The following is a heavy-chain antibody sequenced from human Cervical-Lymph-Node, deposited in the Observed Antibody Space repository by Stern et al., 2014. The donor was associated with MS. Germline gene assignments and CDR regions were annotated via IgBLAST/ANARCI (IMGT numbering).Heavy chain of an antibody. Sequence: VQLVESGAEVKKPGASVKVSCMASGYSFTRYFINWVRLAPGQGLEWMGIINPSAGTTNYAQKFHGRVVMTSDPSTGTVYMELSSLRSEDTAVYYCARDEGADYWGQGTLVTVSS. CDR3: ARDEGADY. V-gene: IGHV1-46*03. CDR1: GYSFTRYF. J-gene: IGHJ4*02. CDR2: INPSAGTT.